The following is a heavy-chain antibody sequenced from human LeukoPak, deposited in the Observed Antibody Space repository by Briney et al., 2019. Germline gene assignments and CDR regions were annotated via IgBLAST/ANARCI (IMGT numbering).Heavy chain of an antibody. Sequence: SETLSLTCTVSGGSVSSDYWIWIRQPPGKGLKRIGYIYYSGSTNYNPSLKSRVTISVDTSKNQFSLKLNSVTAADTAVYYCARSDCGGDCYSPYYYYYGMDVWGQGTTVTVSS. D-gene: IGHD2-21*02. V-gene: IGHV4-59*02. CDR3: ARSDCGGDCYSPYYYYYGMDV. CDR1: GGSVSSDY. CDR2: IYYSGST. J-gene: IGHJ6*02.